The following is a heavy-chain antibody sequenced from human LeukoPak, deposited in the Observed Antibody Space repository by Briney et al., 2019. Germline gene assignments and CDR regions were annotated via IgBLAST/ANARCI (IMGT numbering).Heavy chain of an antibody. V-gene: IGHV1-69*05. CDR1: GGTFSNFA. CDR2: FIPTSGPA. CDR3: ARQRSTGNYGRGYFDY. J-gene: IGHJ4*02. Sequence: ASVKVSCKASGGTFSNFAISWVRQAPGQGLEWMGRFIPTSGPATYAQRFQGRVTITTDESTTTGYMELSSLRSEDTAVYYCARQRSTGNYGRGYFDYWGQGTLVTVSS. D-gene: IGHD3-10*01.